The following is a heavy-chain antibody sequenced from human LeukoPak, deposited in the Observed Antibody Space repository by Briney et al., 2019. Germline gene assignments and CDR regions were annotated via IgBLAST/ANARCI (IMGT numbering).Heavy chain of an antibody. CDR2: IDPSGGST. Sequence: GASVKLSCKASGYTFTSYYMHWVRQAPGPGLEWMGIIDPSGGSTSYAQKFQGRVTMTRDTSTSTVYMELSSLRSEDTAVYYCARSDYGDYVFFPLLGYWGQGTLVTVSS. CDR3: ARSDYGDYVFFPLLGY. D-gene: IGHD4-17*01. CDR1: GYTFTSYY. J-gene: IGHJ4*02. V-gene: IGHV1-46*01.